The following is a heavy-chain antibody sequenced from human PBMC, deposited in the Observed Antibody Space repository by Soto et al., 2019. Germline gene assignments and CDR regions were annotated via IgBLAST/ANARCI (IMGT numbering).Heavy chain of an antibody. CDR3: ARVSAPIVVVPAALYY. V-gene: IGHV1-18*01. CDR2: ISAYNGNT. Sequence: ASVKVSCKASGYTFTSYGISWVRQAPGQGLEWMGWISAYNGNTNYAQKLQGRVTMTTDTSTSTAYMELRSLRSDDTAVYYCARVSAPIVVVPAALYYWGQGTLVTVSS. J-gene: IGHJ4*02. D-gene: IGHD2-2*01. CDR1: GYTFTSYG.